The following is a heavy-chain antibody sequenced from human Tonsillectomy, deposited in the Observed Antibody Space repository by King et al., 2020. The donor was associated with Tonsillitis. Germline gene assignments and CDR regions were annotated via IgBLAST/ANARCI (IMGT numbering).Heavy chain of an antibody. CDR3: ARYRRSGSDAFDI. J-gene: IGHJ3*02. CDR1: GFTFSSYS. Sequence: QLVQSGGGLVKPGGSLRLSCAASGFTFSSYSMNWVRQAPGKGLEWGSSISSGSTYIYYAYSVKGRFTISRDNAKNSLFLQMHSLRAEDTAVYYCARYRRSGSDAFDIWGQGTMVTVSS. V-gene: IGHV3-21*01. D-gene: IGHD7-27*01. CDR2: ISSGSTYI.